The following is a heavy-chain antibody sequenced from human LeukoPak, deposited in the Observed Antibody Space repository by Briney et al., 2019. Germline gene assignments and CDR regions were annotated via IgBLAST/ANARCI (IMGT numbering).Heavy chain of an antibody. CDR1: GFTFSDYY. V-gene: IGHV3-11*01. CDR3: VRDRCSSTSCHDSPNWFDP. D-gene: IGHD2-2*01. J-gene: IGHJ5*02. Sequence: GGSLRLSCAASGFTFSDYYMSWIRQAPGKGLERVSYISSSGSTIYYADSVKGRFTISRDNAKNSLYLQMDSLRAEDTALYYCVRDRCSSTSCHDSPNWFDPWGQGTLVTVSS. CDR2: ISSSGSTI.